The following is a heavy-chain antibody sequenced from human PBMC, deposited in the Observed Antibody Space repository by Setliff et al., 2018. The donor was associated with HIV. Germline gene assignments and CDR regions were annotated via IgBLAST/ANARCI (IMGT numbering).Heavy chain of an antibody. V-gene: IGHV4-61*02. CDR1: GDSISSGFYY. Sequence: SETLSLTCTVSGDSISSGFYYWSWIRQPAGKALEWIGRISTSGSTNYNPSLKSRVTMSLDTSKNQFSLTLSSVTAVDTAVYYCVTMTANWFDPWGQGTLVTVSS. CDR3: VTMTANWFDP. CDR2: ISTSGST. D-gene: IGHD2-21*02. J-gene: IGHJ5*02.